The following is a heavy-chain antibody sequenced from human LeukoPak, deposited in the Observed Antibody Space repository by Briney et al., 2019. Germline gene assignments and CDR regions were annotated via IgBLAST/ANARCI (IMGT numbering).Heavy chain of an antibody. V-gene: IGHV4-59*01. Sequence: SETLSLTCTVSGGSISSYSWSWIRQPPGKGLEWIGYIYYSGSTNYNPSLKSRVTISVDTSKNQFSLKLSSVTAADTAVYYCARVGSRYYDSSGYYSNWFDPWGQGTLVTVSS. CDR2: IYYSGST. J-gene: IGHJ5*02. CDR3: ARVGSRYYDSSGYYSNWFDP. D-gene: IGHD3-22*01. CDR1: GGSISSYS.